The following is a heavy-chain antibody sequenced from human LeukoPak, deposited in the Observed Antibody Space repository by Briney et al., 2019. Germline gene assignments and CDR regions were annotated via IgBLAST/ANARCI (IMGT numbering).Heavy chain of an antibody. Sequence: GGSLRLSCAASGFTFSNYAMSWVRQAPGKGLEWVSAISGSGGSTYYADSVKGRFTITRDKSKNTLYLQMNSLRAEDTAVYYCGHGDSFYYYYYMDVWGKGTTVTVSS. CDR2: ISGSGGST. CDR3: GHGDSFYYYYYMDV. V-gene: IGHV3-23*01. D-gene: IGHD4-17*01. CDR1: GFTFSNYA. J-gene: IGHJ6*03.